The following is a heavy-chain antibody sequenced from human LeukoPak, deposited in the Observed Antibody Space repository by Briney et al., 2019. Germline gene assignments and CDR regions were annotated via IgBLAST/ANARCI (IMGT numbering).Heavy chain of an antibody. D-gene: IGHD6-13*01. CDR3: ARGPEGWQRLVLLAFDI. J-gene: IGHJ3*02. CDR2: IYYSGST. Sequence: PSETLSLTCTVSGGSISSYYWSWIRQPPGKGLEWIGYIYYSGSTNYNPSLKSRVTISVDTSKNQFSLKLSSVTAADTAVYYCARGPEGWQRLVLLAFDIWGQGTMVTVSS. CDR1: GGSISSYY. V-gene: IGHV4-59*01.